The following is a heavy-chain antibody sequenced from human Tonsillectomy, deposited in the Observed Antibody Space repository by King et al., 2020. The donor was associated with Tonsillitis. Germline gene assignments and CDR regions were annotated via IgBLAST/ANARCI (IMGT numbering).Heavy chain of an antibody. CDR2: INSVSSHI. CDR3: AGPYCSGAGCCQRYDGFHV. J-gene: IGHJ3*01. D-gene: IGHD2-15*01. CDR1: GFMFNSYS. V-gene: IGHV3-21*01. Sequence: VQLVESGGGLVKPGESLRLSCAASGFMFNSYSMNWVRQAPGKGLEWVSSINSVSSHIYYARSVRGRFTISRDNAKNSLYLQMNSLSAEDTAVDYCAGPYCSGAGCCQRYDGFHVWGQGTMVTVSS.